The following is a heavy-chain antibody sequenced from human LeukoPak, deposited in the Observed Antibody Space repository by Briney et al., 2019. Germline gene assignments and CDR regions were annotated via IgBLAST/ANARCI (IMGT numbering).Heavy chain of an antibody. CDR3: ARVVVGATLDWFDP. V-gene: IGHV1-18*04. J-gene: IGHJ5*02. D-gene: IGHD1-26*01. CDR1: GYTFTSYY. Sequence: ASVKVSCKASGYTFTSYYMHWVRQAPGQGLEWMGWISAYNGNTNYAQKLQGRVTMTTDTSTSTAYMELRSLRSDDTAVYYCARVVVGATLDWFDPWGQGTLVTVSS. CDR2: ISAYNGNT.